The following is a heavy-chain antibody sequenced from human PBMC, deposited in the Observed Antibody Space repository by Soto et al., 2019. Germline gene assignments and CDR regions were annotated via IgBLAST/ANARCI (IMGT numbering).Heavy chain of an antibody. J-gene: IGHJ4*02. V-gene: IGHV1-69*04. D-gene: IGHD4-17*01. CDR1: GDTFSIYT. CDR2: VIPSLGIA. CDR3: GREENGDLGDQ. Sequence: QVQLVQSEAEVKRPGSSVRVSCKASGDTFSIYTFSWVRQAPGQGLEWMGRVIPSLGIANYAQTFQGRVTITAHIYTTTGHMQLASLRSDDTAVYYCGREENGDLGDQWGQGSLVIVSS.